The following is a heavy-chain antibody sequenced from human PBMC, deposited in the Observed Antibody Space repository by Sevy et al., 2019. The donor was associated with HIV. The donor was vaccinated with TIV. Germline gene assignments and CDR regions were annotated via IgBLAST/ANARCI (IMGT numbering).Heavy chain of an antibody. J-gene: IGHJ4*02. CDR3: ARDTYCTNGVCEDFDY. Sequence: GESLKISCAASGFTFSSYSMNWVRQAPGKGLEWVSSISSSSSYIYYADSVKGRFTISRENAKNSLYLQMNSLRAEDTAAYYCARDTYCTNGVCEDFDYWGQGTLVTVSS. V-gene: IGHV3-21*01. CDR2: ISSSSSYI. CDR1: GFTFSSYS. D-gene: IGHD2-8*01.